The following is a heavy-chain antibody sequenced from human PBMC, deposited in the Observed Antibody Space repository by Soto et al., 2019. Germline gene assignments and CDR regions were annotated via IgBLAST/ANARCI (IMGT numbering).Heavy chain of an antibody. CDR2: ISLYSDGT. J-gene: IGHJ5*02. CDR3: ARVVPGAEAWFGP. Sequence: ASVKVSCKTSGYTFSNYGITWVRQAPGQPLEWLGWISLYSDGTNYAQKFQGRVSMTTGTSTTTAYMELRSLRSDDTAVYYCARVVPGAEAWFGPWGQGTLVTVSS. V-gene: IGHV1-18*01. CDR1: GYTFSNYG. D-gene: IGHD2-2*01.